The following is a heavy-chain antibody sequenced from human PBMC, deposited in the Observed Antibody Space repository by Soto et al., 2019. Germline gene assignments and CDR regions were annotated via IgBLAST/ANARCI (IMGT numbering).Heavy chain of an antibody. Sequence: GPKPVTHTRSLTLTCTFPGFSLSTKGVGVGWIRQPPGKALEWLALIYWNDDKRYSPSLKSRLTITKDTSKNQVVLTMTNMDPVDTATYYCAHRMEFSGLNWFDPWGQGSLVTVSS. J-gene: IGHJ5*02. D-gene: IGHD1-1*01. V-gene: IGHV2-5*01. CDR3: AHRMEFSGLNWFDP. CDR1: GFSLSTKGVG. CDR2: IYWNDDK.